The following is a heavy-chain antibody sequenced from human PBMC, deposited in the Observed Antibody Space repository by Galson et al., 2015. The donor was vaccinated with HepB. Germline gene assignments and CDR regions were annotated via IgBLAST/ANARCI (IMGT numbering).Heavy chain of an antibody. CDR1: GFTFSSYA. V-gene: IGHV3-30*04. CDR2: ISYDGSNK. J-gene: IGHJ3*02. Sequence: SLRLSCAASGFTFSSYAMHWVRQAPGKGLEWVAVISYDGSNKYYADSVKGRFTFSRDNSKNTLYLQMNSLRAEDTAVYYCAREGELGGAFDIWGQGTMVTVSS. D-gene: IGHD1-26*01. CDR3: AREGELGGAFDI.